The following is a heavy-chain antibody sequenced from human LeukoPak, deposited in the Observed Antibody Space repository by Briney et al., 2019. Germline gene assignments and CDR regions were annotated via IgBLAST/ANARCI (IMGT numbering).Heavy chain of an antibody. CDR3: ARVKDIVLMVYARYAFDI. J-gene: IGHJ3*02. D-gene: IGHD2-8*01. CDR2: IKQDGSEK. CDR1: GFTCSSYW. V-gene: IGHV3-7*01. Sequence: GGSLRLSCAASGFTCSSYWMSWVRQAPGKGLEWVANIKQDGSEKYYVDSVKGRFTISRDNAKNSLYLQMNSLRAEDTAVYYCARVKDIVLMVYARYAFDIWGQGTMVTVSS.